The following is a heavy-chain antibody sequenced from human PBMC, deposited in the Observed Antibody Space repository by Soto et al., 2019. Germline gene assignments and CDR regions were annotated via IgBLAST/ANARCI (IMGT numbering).Heavy chain of an antibody. CDR3: ARTSGYSSGSFSESWIEN. J-gene: IGHJ4*02. CDR1: GDSLTSPDYY. D-gene: IGHD6-19*01. CDR2: GHSSGNT. Sequence: QLQLQESGPGLVKPSETLSLSCGVSGDSLTSPDYYWAWIRQSPGKGLEWIGSGHSSGNTFYNPSLKSRVTISIDTSKKRFSLTLKSMTAADTAVYFCARTSGYSSGSFSESWIENWCQGTLVTVSS. V-gene: IGHV4-39*02.